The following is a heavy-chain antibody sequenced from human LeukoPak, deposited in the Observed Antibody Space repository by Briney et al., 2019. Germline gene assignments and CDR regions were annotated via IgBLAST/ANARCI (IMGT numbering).Heavy chain of an antibody. CDR1: GGTFSSYA. Sequence: ASVKVSCKASGGTFSSYAISWVRQAPGQRLEWMGGNIPIFGTANYAQKFQGRVTITTDESTSTAYMELSSLRSEDTAVYYCASDRGNWGYDYWGQGTLVTVSS. D-gene: IGHD7-27*01. CDR2: NIPIFGTA. V-gene: IGHV1-69*05. J-gene: IGHJ4*02. CDR3: ASDRGNWGYDY.